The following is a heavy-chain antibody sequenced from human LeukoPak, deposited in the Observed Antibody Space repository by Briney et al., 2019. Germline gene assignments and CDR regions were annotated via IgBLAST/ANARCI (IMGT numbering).Heavy chain of an antibody. Sequence: SETLSLTCTVSGGSISSYYWSWIRQPAGKGLEWIGRIYSSGSTNYSPSLKSRVTMSVDTSKNQFSLKLSSVTAADTAVYYCAREDLGELSLGDDYWGQGTLVTVSS. D-gene: IGHD3-16*02. V-gene: IGHV4-4*07. CDR1: GGSISSYY. CDR2: IYSSGST. CDR3: AREDLGELSLGDDY. J-gene: IGHJ4*02.